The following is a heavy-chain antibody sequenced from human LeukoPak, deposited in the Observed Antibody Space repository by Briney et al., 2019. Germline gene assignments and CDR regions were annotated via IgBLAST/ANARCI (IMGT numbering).Heavy chain of an antibody. D-gene: IGHD3-3*01. CDR3: ARDGGLRFLEWLLS. CDR1: GFTFSSYS. J-gene: IGHJ5*02. Sequence: GGSLRLSCAASGFTFSSYSMNWVRQAPGKGLEWVSSISSSSSYIYYADSVKGRFTISRDNAKNSLYLQMNSLRAEDTAVYYCARDGGLRFLEWLLSWGQGTLVTVSS. CDR2: ISSSSSYI. V-gene: IGHV3-21*01.